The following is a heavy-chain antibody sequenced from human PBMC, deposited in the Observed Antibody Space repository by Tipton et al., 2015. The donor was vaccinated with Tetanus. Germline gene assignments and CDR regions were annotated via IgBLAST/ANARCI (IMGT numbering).Heavy chain of an antibody. D-gene: IGHD2-21*02. V-gene: IGHV3-23*01. Sequence: SLRLSCAASGFTFSSYAMSWVRQAPGKGLEWVSVIVGSGINAYYADSVKGRFTISRDNAKNTLYLQMNSLRAEDTAVYSCARGMAEASNCGGDCYSDYWGQGTLVTVSS. J-gene: IGHJ4*02. CDR2: IVGSGINA. CDR1: GFTFSSYA. CDR3: ARGMAEASNCGGDCYSDY.